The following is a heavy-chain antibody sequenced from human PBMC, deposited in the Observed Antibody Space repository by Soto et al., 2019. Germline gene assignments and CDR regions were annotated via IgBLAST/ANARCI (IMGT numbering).Heavy chain of an antibody. CDR1: GGSISSGGYY. D-gene: IGHD3-22*01. Sequence: SETLSLTCTVSGGSISSGGYYWSWIRQHPGKGLEWIGYIYYSGSTYCNPSLKSRVTISVDTSKNQFSLKLSSVTAADTAVYYCARDYYYDSSGYYYYGMDVWGQGTTVTVS. CDR3: ARDYYYDSSGYYYYGMDV. J-gene: IGHJ6*02. V-gene: IGHV4-31*03. CDR2: IYYSGST.